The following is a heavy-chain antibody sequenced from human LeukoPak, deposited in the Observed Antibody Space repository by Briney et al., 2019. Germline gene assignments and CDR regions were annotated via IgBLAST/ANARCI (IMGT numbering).Heavy chain of an antibody. CDR3: VRDIDYYDSSGFGGGYYYYYYMDV. J-gene: IGHJ6*03. CDR2: INPKSGGT. D-gene: IGHD3-22*01. V-gene: IGHV1-2*06. Sequence: ASVKVSCKASGYTFIDYHLHWVRQAPGQGLEWMGRINPKSGGTNYALKFQGRVTMTRDTSISTAYMELSSLRSDDTAVYFCVRDIDYYDSSGFGGGYYYYYYMDVWGRGTTVTVSS. CDR1: GYTFIDYH.